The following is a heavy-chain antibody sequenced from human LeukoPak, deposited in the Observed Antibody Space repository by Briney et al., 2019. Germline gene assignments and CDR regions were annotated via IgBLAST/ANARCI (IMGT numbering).Heavy chain of an antibody. CDR3: ARELVVVVPAAMGRRYNWFDP. CDR1: GFTFSSYG. Sequence: GGSLRLSCGASGFTFSSYGMHWVRQAPGKGLEWVAVISYDASDKYYADSVKGRFTISRDNSKNTLYLQMNSLRAEDTAVYYCARELVVVVPAAMGRRYNWFDPWGQGTLVTVSS. J-gene: IGHJ5*02. V-gene: IGHV3-30*03. D-gene: IGHD2-2*01. CDR2: ISYDASDK.